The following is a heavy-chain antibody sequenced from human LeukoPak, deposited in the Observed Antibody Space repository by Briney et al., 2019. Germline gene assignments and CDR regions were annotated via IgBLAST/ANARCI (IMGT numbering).Heavy chain of an antibody. D-gene: IGHD6-13*01. CDR3: ARAYRSSWYANWFDP. J-gene: IGHJ5*02. CDR1: GGSISSYY. CDR2: IYYSGST. V-gene: IGHV4-59*08. Sequence: SETLSLTCTVSGGSISSYYWSWIRQPPGKGLEWIGYIYYSGSTNYNPSLKSRVTISVDTSKNQLSLKLSSVTAADTAVYFCARAYRSSWYANWFDPWGQGTLVTVSS.